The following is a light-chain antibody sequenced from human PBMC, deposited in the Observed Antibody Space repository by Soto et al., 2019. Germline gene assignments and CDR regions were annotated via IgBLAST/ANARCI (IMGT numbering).Light chain of an antibody. V-gene: IGKV3-20*01. J-gene: IGKJ2*01. CDR1: QSVSDSY. CDR3: QQYGGSPYT. Sequence: EIVLTQSPGTLSLSPGERATLSCRASQSVSDSYLAWYQQKPGQAPRLLIYSASSRATGIPDRFSGSGSGTDFTLTISRLEPEDFAVYYCQQYGGSPYTFGQGTKLEIK. CDR2: SAS.